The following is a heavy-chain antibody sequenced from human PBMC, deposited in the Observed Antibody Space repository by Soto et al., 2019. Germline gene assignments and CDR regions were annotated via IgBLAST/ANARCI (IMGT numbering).Heavy chain of an antibody. V-gene: IGHV3-30*18. CDR2: ISYDGSNK. CDR1: GFTFSSYG. CDR3: AKDYYDSSGTLGFDAFDI. J-gene: IGHJ3*02. D-gene: IGHD3-22*01. Sequence: GSLRLSCAASGFTFSSYGMHWVRQAPGKGLEWVAVISYDGSNKYYADSVKGRFTISRDNSKNTLYLQMNSLRAEDTAVYYCAKDYYDSSGTLGFDAFDIWGQGTMVTVS.